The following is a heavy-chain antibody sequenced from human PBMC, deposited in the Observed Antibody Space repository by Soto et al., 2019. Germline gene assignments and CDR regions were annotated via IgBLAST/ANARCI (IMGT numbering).Heavy chain of an antibody. V-gene: IGHV4-59*01. CDR1: GGSISSYY. J-gene: IGHJ4*02. CDR3: ARYRREAVAGYTLDY. CDR2: VYNSGST. Sequence: PSETLSLTCTVSGGSISSYYWSWIRQPPGKGLEWIGYVYNSGSTNYNPSLKSRVTISEDTSRSQFSLKVNSMTAADTAVYYCARYRREAVAGYTLDYWGQGILVTVSS. D-gene: IGHD6-13*01.